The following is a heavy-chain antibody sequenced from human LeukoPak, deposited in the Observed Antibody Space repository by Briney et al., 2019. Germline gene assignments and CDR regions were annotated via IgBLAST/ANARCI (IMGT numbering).Heavy chain of an antibody. CDR1: GLTFHDYA. D-gene: IGHD2-21*01. J-gene: IGHJ6*03. Sequence: GGSLRLSCAISGLTFHDYAMTWVRQAPGKGLEWVSTIVGDSSKTYYADSVKGRFTISRDNSNYMLFLHMNDLRAEDTAIYYCAKQPYNYYYLDVWGKGTTVTVSS. CDR3: AKQPYNYYYLDV. V-gene: IGHV3-23*01. CDR2: IVGDSSKT.